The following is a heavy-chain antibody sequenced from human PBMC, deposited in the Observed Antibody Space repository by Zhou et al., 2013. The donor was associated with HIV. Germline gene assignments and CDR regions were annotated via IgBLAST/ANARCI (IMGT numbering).Heavy chain of an antibody. V-gene: IGHV1-2*02. CDR1: GYTFTGYY. Sequence: QVQLVQSGAEVKKPGASVKVSCKASGYTFTGYYMHWVRQAPGQGLEWMGWINPSSHDTNYAQTFQGRVSMTSDTSIKTAYMELSSLTFDDTAVYYCARETIRSKHFDPWGQGTLVTVSS. CDR2: INPSSHDT. J-gene: IGHJ5*02. D-gene: IGHD2-2*02. CDR3: ARETIRSKHFDP.